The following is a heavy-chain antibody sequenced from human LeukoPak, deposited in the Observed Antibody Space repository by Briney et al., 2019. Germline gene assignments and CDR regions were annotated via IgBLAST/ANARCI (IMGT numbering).Heavy chain of an antibody. CDR3: AKGPLIEVAGTTWDY. J-gene: IGHJ4*02. CDR1: GFTFKTYT. Sequence: GGSLRLSCAASGFTFKTYTMHWVRQAPGMGLEWVSSISSSSYIFYADSVKGRFTISRDNAKNSLYLQMSSLRVEDTAVYYCAKGPLIEVAGTTWDYWGQGTLVTVSS. V-gene: IGHV3-21*04. CDR2: ISSSSYI. D-gene: IGHD6-19*01.